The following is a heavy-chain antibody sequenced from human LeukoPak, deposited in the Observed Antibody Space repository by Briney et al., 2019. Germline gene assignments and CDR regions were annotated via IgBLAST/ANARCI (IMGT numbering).Heavy chain of an antibody. V-gene: IGHV1-18*01. D-gene: IGHD3-22*01. J-gene: IGHJ4*02. Sequence: GASVKVSCKASGYRFSSYGVTWVRQAPGQGLEWMGWISAYNGFTKLALKFQGRVTVTTGTSTSTAYMELRSLRSDDTAVYYCATHRGSYYFDISGYLDYWGQGTLVTVSS. CDR2: ISAYNGFT. CDR3: ATHRGSYYFDISGYLDY. CDR1: GYRFSSYG.